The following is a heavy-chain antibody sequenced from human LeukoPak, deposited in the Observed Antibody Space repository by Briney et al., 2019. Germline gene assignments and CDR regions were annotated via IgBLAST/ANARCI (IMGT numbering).Heavy chain of an antibody. CDR3: AREVVGAPNYPFYRPYYFDY. V-gene: IGHV4-34*01. CDR2: INHSGST. J-gene: IGHJ4*02. D-gene: IGHD1-26*01. CDR1: GGSISSYY. Sequence: SETLSLTCTVSGGSISSYYWSWIRQPPGKGLEWIGEINHSGSTNYNPSLKSRVTISVDTSKNQFSLKLSSVTAADTAVYYCAREVVGAPNYPFYRPYYFDYWGQGTLVTVSS.